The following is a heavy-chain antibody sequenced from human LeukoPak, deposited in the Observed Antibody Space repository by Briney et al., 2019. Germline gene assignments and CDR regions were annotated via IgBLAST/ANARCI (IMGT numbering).Heavy chain of an antibody. Sequence: GRSLRLSCAASGFSFSNSWMSWVRQAPGKGLEWVANINQDGTQKYFVDSVKGRITISRDNAKNSLYLQMNSLRDEDTAVYYCARNPGVAAGRGYYYYMDVWGKGTTVTVSS. V-gene: IGHV3-7*01. CDR3: ARNPGVAAGRGYYYYMDV. CDR1: GFSFSNSW. J-gene: IGHJ6*03. CDR2: INQDGTQK. D-gene: IGHD2-15*01.